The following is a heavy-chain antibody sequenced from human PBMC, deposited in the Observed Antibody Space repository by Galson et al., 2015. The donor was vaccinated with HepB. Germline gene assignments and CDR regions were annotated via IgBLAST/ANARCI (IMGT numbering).Heavy chain of an antibody. CDR3: AKDTVVVASSNFDS. CDR2: ISGSGGST. Sequence: LRLSCAASGFTFSSYAMTWVRQAPGKGLRWVSSISGSGGSTYYADSVKGRFTISRDNSKNTLYLQMNSLRAEDTALYYCAKDTVVVASSNFDSWGQGILVTVSS. J-gene: IGHJ4*02. D-gene: IGHD2-15*01. CDR1: GFTFSSYA. V-gene: IGHV3-23*01.